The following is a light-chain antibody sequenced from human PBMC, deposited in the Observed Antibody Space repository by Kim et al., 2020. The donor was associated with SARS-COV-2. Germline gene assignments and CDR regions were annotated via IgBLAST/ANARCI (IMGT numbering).Light chain of an antibody. CDR1: QCIRSY. Sequence: AAVGDGVTIPWQASQCIRSYLNGYQQKPGKAPKHLIYAASSVQSGVQSRFSGRRSGKDLTQTISSLQPEDFATYYSQQSYSTPLNFGGGARVDIK. J-gene: IGKJ4*01. CDR3: QQSYSTPLN. CDR2: AAS. V-gene: IGKV1-39*01.